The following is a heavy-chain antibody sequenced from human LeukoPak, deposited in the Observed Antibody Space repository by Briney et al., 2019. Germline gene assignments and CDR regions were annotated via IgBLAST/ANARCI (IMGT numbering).Heavy chain of an antibody. D-gene: IGHD6-13*01. CDR1: GFTFSSYS. V-gene: IGHV3-21*01. Sequence: KPGGSLRLSCAASGFTFSSYSMNWVRQAPGKGLEWVSSISSSSSYIYYADSVKGRFTISRDNAKNSLYLQMNSLRAEDTAVYYCARDLSGQQLEPFDYWGQGTLVTVSS. CDR2: ISSSSSYI. CDR3: ARDLSGQQLEPFDY. J-gene: IGHJ4*02.